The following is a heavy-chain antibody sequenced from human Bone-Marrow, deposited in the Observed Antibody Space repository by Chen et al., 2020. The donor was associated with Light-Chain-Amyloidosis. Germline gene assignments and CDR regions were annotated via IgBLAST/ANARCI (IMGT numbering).Heavy chain of an antibody. CDR1: GFTFSGSG. CDR2: ISDDSDRK. J-gene: IGHJ6*02. V-gene: IGHV3-30*18. CDR3: AKDESTGYYYYGMDV. Sequence: QVHLVESGGGVVQPGRSLRLSCAASGFTFSGSGMPWVRQAPGKGLEWVPIISDDSDRKLYADSVKGRFTISRDNSKNTMYLQMNSLRADDTALYYCAKDESTGYYYYGMDVWGQGTMVTVSS. D-gene: IGHD2-8*02.